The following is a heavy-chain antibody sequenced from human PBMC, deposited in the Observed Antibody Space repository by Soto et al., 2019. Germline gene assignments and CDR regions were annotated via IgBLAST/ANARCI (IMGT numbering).Heavy chain of an antibody. V-gene: IGHV1-18*01. Sequence: ASVKVSCKASGYTFTSYGISWVRQAPGQGLEWMGWISAYNGNTNYAQKLQGRVTVTTDTSTSTAYMELRSLRSDDTAVYYCARDKPYYYDSSGYCLDYWGQGTLVTVSS. CDR3: ARDKPYYYDSSGYCLDY. J-gene: IGHJ4*02. CDR2: ISAYNGNT. D-gene: IGHD3-22*01. CDR1: GYTFTSYG.